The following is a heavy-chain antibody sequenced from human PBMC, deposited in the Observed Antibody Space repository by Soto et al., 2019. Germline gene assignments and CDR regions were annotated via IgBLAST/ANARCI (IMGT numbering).Heavy chain of an antibody. D-gene: IGHD3-22*01. CDR2: ITSSGGST. CDR3: YYYDSSGYGYNWFDP. Sequence: GGSLRLSCAASGFTFSIYAMSWVRQAPEKGLEWVSTITSSGGSTYYADSVKGRFTISRDNSKNTLSLQMNSLRAEDTAVYHCYYYDSSGYGYNWFDPWGQGTLVTVSS. CDR1: GFTFSIYA. J-gene: IGHJ5*02. V-gene: IGHV3-23*01.